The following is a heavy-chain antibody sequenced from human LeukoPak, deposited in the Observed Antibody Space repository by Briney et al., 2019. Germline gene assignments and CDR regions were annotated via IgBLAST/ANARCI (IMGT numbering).Heavy chain of an antibody. D-gene: IGHD2-21*02. Sequence: KTSETLSLTCAVYGGSFSGYYWSWIRQPPGKGLEWIGEINHSGSTNYNPSLKSRVTISVDTSKNQFSLKLSSVTAADTAVYYCARSYCGGDCYSSQTYNWFDPWGQGTLVTVSS. V-gene: IGHV4-34*01. CDR3: ARSYCGGDCYSSQTYNWFDP. J-gene: IGHJ5*02. CDR2: INHSGST. CDR1: GGSFSGYY.